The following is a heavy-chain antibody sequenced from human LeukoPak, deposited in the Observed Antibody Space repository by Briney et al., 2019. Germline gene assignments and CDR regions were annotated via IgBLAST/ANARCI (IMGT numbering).Heavy chain of an antibody. Sequence: GGSLQISCKGSGCSFTSYWIGWVRRMPGKGLEWMGIIYPGDSDTRYSPSFQGQVTISADKSTSTAYLQWSSLKASDTAMYYCARQGGSSNFDYWGQGTLVTVSS. V-gene: IGHV5-51*01. CDR1: GCSFTSYW. CDR2: IYPGDSDT. J-gene: IGHJ4*02. D-gene: IGHD6-6*01. CDR3: ARQGGSSNFDY.